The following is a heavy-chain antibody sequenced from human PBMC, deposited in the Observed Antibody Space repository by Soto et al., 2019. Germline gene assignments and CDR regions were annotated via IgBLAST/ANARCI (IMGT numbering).Heavy chain of an antibody. D-gene: IGHD3-22*01. CDR3: TTDSYITSIIVRFDY. V-gene: IGHV3-15*07. CDR1: GVPFSNAW. Sequence: GGSLRLSCAASGVPFSNAWINWVRQAPGKGLEWVGRVKSKNDGGTTDFAAPVKGRFAISRDDPKNMVYLEMNSLQTEDTAIYYCTTDSYITSIIVRFDYWGYGTLVTVSS. CDR2: VKSKNDGGTT. J-gene: IGHJ4*01.